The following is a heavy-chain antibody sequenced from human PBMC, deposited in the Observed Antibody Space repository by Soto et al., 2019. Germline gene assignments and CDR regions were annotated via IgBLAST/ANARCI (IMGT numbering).Heavy chain of an antibody. CDR2: IKTEGSDT. CDR3: AREDAYHSEH. Sequence: GGSRRLSCAASGFTFSDYWMHWVRQAPGKGLVWVSRIKTEGSDTTYADSVKGRFTISRDNAKNTLYLQMNSLRAEDTAVYYCAREDAYHSEHWGKGNLVNVSS. D-gene: IGHD2-21*01. V-gene: IGHV3-74*01. CDR1: GFTFSDYW. J-gene: IGHJ4*02.